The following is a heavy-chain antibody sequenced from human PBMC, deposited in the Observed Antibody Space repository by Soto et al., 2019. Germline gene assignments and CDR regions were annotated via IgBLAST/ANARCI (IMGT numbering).Heavy chain of an antibody. CDR3: ARSHCSGGSCYLGAFDI. J-gene: IGHJ3*02. CDR2: INPSGGAT. D-gene: IGHD2-15*01. CDR1: GYTFINFF. Sequence: ASVKVSCKASGYTFINFFIHWVRQAPGQGLEWVGIINPSGGATTYPQKFQGRVTMTRDTSTSTVYMDVSSLRFDDTAVYYCARSHCSGGSCYLGAFDIWGQGTMVTVS. V-gene: IGHV1-46*01.